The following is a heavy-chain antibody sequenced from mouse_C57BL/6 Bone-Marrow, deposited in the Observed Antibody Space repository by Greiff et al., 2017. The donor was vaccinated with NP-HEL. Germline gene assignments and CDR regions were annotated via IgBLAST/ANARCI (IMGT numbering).Heavy chain of an antibody. V-gene: IGHV5-15*01. J-gene: IGHJ2*01. CDR1: GFTFSDYG. Sequence: EVKLMESGGGLVQPGGSLKLSCAASGFTFSDYGMAWVRQAPRKGPEWVAFISNLAYSIYYADTVTGRFPIYRENAKNNLYLEMGSLRSKDKAMYYCAREEAGTFDYWGQGTTLTVSS. CDR2: ISNLAYSI. D-gene: IGHD4-1*01. CDR3: AREEAGTFDY.